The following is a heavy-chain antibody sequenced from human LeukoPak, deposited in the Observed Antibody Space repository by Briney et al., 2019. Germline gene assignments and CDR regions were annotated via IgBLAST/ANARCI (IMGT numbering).Heavy chain of an antibody. V-gene: IGHV3-7*01. CDR1: GFTFSNYW. CDR3: ARDLDTYVVLIAYDAFDI. CDR2: IKPEGSEK. Sequence: GGSLRLSCEGSGFTFSNYWMTWVRQAPGKGLEWVANIKPEGSEKHYVDSVEGRFTISRDNAKNSLYLQMNSLRAEDTAVYYCARDLDTYVVLIAYDAFDIWGQGTMVTVSS. D-gene: IGHD2-21*01. J-gene: IGHJ3*02.